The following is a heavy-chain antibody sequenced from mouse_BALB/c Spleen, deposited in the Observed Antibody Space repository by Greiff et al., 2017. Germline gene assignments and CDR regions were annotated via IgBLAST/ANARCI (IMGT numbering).Heavy chain of an antibody. Sequence: EVMLVESGGGLVKPGGSLKLSCAASGFTFSSYAMSWVRQTPEKRLEWVASISSGGSTYYPDSVKGRFTISRDNARNILYLQMSSLRSEDTAMYYCAREVYGFDYWGQGTTLTVSS. CDR1: GFTFSSYA. CDR3: AREVYGFDY. D-gene: IGHD2-10*02. V-gene: IGHV5-6-5*01. J-gene: IGHJ2*01. CDR2: ISSGGST.